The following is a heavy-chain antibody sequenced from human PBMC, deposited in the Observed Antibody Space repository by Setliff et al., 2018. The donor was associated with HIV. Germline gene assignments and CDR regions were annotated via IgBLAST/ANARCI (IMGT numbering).Heavy chain of an antibody. CDR1: GYTFTSYG. J-gene: IGHJ2*01. V-gene: IGHV1-18*01. Sequence: ASVKVSCKASGYTFTSYGISWVRQAPGQGLEWMGWISAYNGNTNYAQKLQGRVTMTTDTSTSTAYMELRSLRSDDTAVYYCARDFNVRYDSDGYDYLDLWGRGTLVTVSS. CDR2: ISAYNGNT. CDR3: ARDFNVRYDSDGYDYLDL. D-gene: IGHD3-22*01.